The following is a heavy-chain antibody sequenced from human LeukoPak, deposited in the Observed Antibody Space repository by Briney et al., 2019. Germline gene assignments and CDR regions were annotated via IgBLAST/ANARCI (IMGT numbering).Heavy chain of an antibody. V-gene: IGHV3-7*01. Sequence: QTGGSLRLSCAASGFSFSSYYMAWVRQAPGKGLEWVANINQDGSAQNYVDSVKGRFTVSRDNAMNSLFLQMNSLRAEDTAVYYCARDVHGGAFDYWGQGALVTVSS. CDR3: ARDVHGGAFDY. CDR2: INQDGSAQ. J-gene: IGHJ4*02. CDR1: GFSFSSYY. D-gene: IGHD2-15*01.